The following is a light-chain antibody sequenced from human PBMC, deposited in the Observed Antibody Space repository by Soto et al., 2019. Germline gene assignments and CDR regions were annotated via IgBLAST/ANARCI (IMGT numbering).Light chain of an antibody. CDR1: QSVTSRN. V-gene: IGKV3-20*01. Sequence: EIVLTQSPGTLSLSPGERATLSCRASQSVTSRNLAWYQQKPGQAPRLLIYGASNRATGIPERFSGSGSGTDFTLTISSLEPEDFAVYYCQQYGTSPITFGQGTRLEIK. CDR2: GAS. J-gene: IGKJ5*01. CDR3: QQYGTSPIT.